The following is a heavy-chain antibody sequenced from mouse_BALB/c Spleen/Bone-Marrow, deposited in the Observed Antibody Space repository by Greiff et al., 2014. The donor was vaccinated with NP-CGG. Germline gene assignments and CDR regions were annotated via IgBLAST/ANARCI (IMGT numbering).Heavy chain of an antibody. CDR1: GFNIKDYY. J-gene: IGHJ4*01. Sequence: VQLQQPGAELVRSGASVKLSCTASGFNIKDYYMHWVKQRPEQGLEWIGWIDPENGDTEYAPKFQGKATMTADTSSNTAYLQLSSLTSEDTAVYYCNPSRNYYAMDYWGQGTSVTVSS. CDR2: IDPENGDT. V-gene: IGHV14-4*02. CDR3: NPSRNYYAMDY.